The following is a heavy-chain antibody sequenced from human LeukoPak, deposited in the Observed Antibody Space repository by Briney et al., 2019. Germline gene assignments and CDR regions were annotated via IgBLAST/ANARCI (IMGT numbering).Heavy chain of an antibody. CDR3: AAIAATSTVRGWFDP. V-gene: IGHV4-59*01. D-gene: IGHD6-13*01. Sequence: SETLSLTCTVSGGSISSYFWSWIRQPPGKGLEWIGYISYSGSTNYNPSLKSRLTISLDTSKNQFPLKVTSVTAADTALYYCAAIAATSTVRGWFDPWGQGTLVTVSS. CDR1: GGSISSYF. J-gene: IGHJ5*02. CDR2: ISYSGST.